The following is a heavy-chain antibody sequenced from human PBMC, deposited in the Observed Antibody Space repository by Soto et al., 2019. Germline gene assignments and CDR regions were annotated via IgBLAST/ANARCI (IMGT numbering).Heavy chain of an antibody. CDR1: GFSLRTNGVG. Sequence: QITLKESGPTLVKPTQTLTLTCSFSGFSLRTNGVGVGWIRQPPGKALEWLALIYWDDDKRYSPSLKSRLTITKDTSKNQVVITITNEDPVDTATYYCVHRRPTGDFYSWGQGTLVTVSS. J-gene: IGHJ5*01. D-gene: IGHD7-27*01. CDR3: VHRRPTGDFYS. CDR2: IYWDDDK. V-gene: IGHV2-5*02.